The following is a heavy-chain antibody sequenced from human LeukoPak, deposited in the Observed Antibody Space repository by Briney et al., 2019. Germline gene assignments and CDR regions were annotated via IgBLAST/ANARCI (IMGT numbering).Heavy chain of an antibody. D-gene: IGHD2-2*01. CDR1: GDSISSRTYY. J-gene: IGHJ4*02. CDR2: INYSGTT. CDR3: ARVNIAVVPSTMFDY. Sequence: SETLSLTCTVSGDSISSRTYYWGWVRQPPGKGLEWIGSINYSGTTYYNPSLKGRVTVSVDTSKNQFSLTLSSVTAADTAVYYCARVNIAVVPSTMFDYWGQGILVTVSS. V-gene: IGHV4-39*07.